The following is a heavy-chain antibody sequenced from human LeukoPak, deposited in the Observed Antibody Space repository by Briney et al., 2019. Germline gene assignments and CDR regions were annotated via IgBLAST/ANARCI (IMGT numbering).Heavy chain of an antibody. J-gene: IGHJ6*03. D-gene: IGHD2-2*01. CDR3: ARDRGLPPGSYCSSTSCYHPPIMSYYYYYMDV. CDR2: ISSSSNYI. CDR1: GFTFSSYN. Sequence: PGGSLRLSCAASGFTFSSYNMNWVRQAPGKGLEWVSCISSSSNYINYADSVKGRFTISRDNAKNSLYLQMNSLRAEDTAVYYCARDRGLPPGSYCSSTSCYHPPIMSYYYYYMDVWGKGTTVTISS. V-gene: IGHV3-21*01.